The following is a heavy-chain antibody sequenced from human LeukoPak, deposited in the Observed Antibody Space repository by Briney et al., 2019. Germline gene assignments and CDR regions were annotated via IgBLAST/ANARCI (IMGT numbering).Heavy chain of an antibody. CDR1: GFTFSSYW. Sequence: GGSLRLSCAASGFTFSSYWMSWVRQAPGKGLEWVANIKQDGSEKYYVDSVEGRSTISRDNAKNSLYLQMNSLRAEDTAVYYCARAPTLVATANYDYWGQGTLVTVSS. CDR2: IKQDGSEK. D-gene: IGHD5-12*01. V-gene: IGHV3-7*01. CDR3: ARAPTLVATANYDY. J-gene: IGHJ4*02.